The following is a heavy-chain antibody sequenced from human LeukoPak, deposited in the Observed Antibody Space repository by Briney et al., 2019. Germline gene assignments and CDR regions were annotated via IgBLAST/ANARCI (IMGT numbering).Heavy chain of an antibody. V-gene: IGHV3-23*01. D-gene: IGHD3-22*01. J-gene: IGHJ4*02. Sequence: GGSLRLSCSASGFPFNIYAMNWVRQAPGKGLEWVSGISGSGGKTYYADSVKGRFTISRDNSKNTLYLQVDSLRAEDTAVYYCAKDCVYYYGSSGPYYFDYWGQGTLVTVSS. CDR2: ISGSGGKT. CDR1: GFPFNIYA. CDR3: AKDCVYYYGSSGPYYFDY.